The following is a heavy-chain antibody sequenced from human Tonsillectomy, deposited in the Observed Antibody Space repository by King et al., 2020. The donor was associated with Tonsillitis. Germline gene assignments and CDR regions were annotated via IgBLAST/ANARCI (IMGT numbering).Heavy chain of an antibody. Sequence: VQLVESGGGLVQPGGSLRLSCAASGFTFSTSAMSWVRQAPGKGLEGVSAISGSGDSSYYADSVRGRFTISRDISKKTLYLQMNSLRADDTAVYYCARNGYFYHSSGFYYIDYFDSWGQGTLLTVSS. J-gene: IGHJ4*02. V-gene: IGHV3-23*04. CDR3: ARNGYFYHSSGFYYIDYFDS. CDR1: GFTFSTSA. CDR2: ISGSGDSS. D-gene: IGHD3-22*01.